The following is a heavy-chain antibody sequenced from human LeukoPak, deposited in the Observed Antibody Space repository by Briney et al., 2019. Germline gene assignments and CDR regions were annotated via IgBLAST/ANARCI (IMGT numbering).Heavy chain of an antibody. J-gene: IGHJ5*02. CDR3: ARRDIGGWFDP. CDR2: ISAYNGNT. Sequence: ASAKVSCKASGYTFTSYGISWVRQAPGQGLEWTGWISAYNGNTNYAQKLQGRVTMTTDTSTSTAYMELRSLRSDDTAVYYCARRDIGGWFDPWGQGTLVTVSS. V-gene: IGHV1-18*01. CDR1: GYTFTSYG. D-gene: IGHD2-15*01.